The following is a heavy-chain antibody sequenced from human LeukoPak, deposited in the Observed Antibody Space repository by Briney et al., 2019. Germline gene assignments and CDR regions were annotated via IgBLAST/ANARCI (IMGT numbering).Heavy chain of an antibody. CDR3: AKTAGIAAAGAFDH. Sequence: SVKVSCKASGGTFSSFAISWVRQAPGQGLEWMGGIIPIFGTANYAQKFQGRVTITADESTSTAYMELSSLRSEDTAVYYCAKTAGIAAAGAFDHWGQGTLVTVSS. D-gene: IGHD6-13*01. CDR2: IIPIFGTA. J-gene: IGHJ5*02. CDR1: GGTFSSFA. V-gene: IGHV1-69*13.